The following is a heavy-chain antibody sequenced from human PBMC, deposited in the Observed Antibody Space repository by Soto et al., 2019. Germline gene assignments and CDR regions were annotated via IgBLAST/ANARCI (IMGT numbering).Heavy chain of an antibody. CDR3: AGGRRYSSSHHPPVYYFDY. D-gene: IGHD6-13*01. J-gene: IGHJ4*02. CDR2: IYYSGST. CDR1: GGSISSGGYY. Sequence: PSETLSLTCTVSGGSISSGGYYWSWIRQHPGKSLEWIGYIYYSGSTYYNPSLKSRVTISVDTSKNQFSLKLSSVTAADTAVYYCAGGRRYSSSHHPPVYYFDYWGQGTLVTVSS. V-gene: IGHV4-31*03.